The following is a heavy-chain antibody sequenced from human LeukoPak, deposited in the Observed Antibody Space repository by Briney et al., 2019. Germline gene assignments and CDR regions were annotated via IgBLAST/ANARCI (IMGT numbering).Heavy chain of an antibody. D-gene: IGHD3-16*02. CDR2: ISGSGGST. Sequence: GGSLRLSCAASGFTFSSYAMSWVRQAPGKGLEWVSAISGSGGSTYYADSVKGRFTISRDNSKNTLYLHMNSLRAEDTAVYYCAKEDRRLRLGELSALDYWGQGTLVSVSS. CDR3: AKEDRRLRLGELSALDY. V-gene: IGHV3-23*01. CDR1: GFTFSSYA. J-gene: IGHJ4*02.